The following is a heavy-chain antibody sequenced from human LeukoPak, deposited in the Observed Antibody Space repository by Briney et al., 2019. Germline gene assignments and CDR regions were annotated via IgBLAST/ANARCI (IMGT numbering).Heavy chain of an antibody. CDR1: GASISVPNYY. CDR3: TRLIYADRRAQYSDF. V-gene: IGHV4-39*01. Sequence: PSETLSLTCAVSGASISVPNYYWAWLRQPPGRGLEWIAFIYYNRNTYYNPSLKSRVTMSVDTSNNQFSLTLGSVTAADTAVYYCTRLIYADRRAQYSDFWGQGTLVTVSS. D-gene: IGHD5-12*01. J-gene: IGHJ4*02. CDR2: IYYNRNT.